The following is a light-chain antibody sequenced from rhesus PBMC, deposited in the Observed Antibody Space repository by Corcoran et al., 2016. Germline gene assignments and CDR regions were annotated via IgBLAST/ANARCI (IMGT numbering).Light chain of an antibody. CDR3: QKYYTSPWT. CDR2: KPS. V-gene: IGKV1-22*01. CDR1: QSLSGR. Sequence: DIQMTQSPSSLSASVGDTVTITCRASQSLSGRLAWYQQKPGKSPKLLIYKPSTFQSGVPLRFSGSGSGSDFPLTINNLQSEDLATYYCQKYYTSPWTFGQGTKVEIK. J-gene: IGKJ1*01.